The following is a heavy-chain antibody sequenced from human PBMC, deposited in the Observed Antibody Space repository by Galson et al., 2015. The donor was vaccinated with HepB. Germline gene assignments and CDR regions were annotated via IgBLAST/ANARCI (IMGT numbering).Heavy chain of an antibody. CDR2: ISYDGSNK. CDR3: ACLQFSAFDI. Sequence: SLRLSCAAPGFTFSSYAMHWVRQAPGKGLEWVAVISYDGSNKYYADSVKGRFTISRDNSKNTLYLQMNSLRAEDTAVYYCACLQFSAFDIWGQGTMVTVSS. D-gene: IGHD5-24*01. J-gene: IGHJ3*02. CDR1: GFTFSSYA. V-gene: IGHV3-30*04.